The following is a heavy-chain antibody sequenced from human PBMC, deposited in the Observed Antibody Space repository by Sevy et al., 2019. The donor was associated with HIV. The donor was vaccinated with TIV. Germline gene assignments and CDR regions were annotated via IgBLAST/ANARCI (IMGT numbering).Heavy chain of an antibody. V-gene: IGHV3-21*01. J-gene: IGHJ6*02. D-gene: IGHD2-2*02. CDR1: GFTFSSYS. CDR3: AGGCSSTSCYSQIQWGYYYYYGMDV. Sequence: GGSLRLSCAASGFTFSSYSMNWVRRAPGKGLEWVSSISSSSSYIYYADSVKGRFTISRDNAKNSLYLQMNSLRAEDTAVYYCAGGCSSTSCYSQIQWGYYYYYGMDVWGQGTTVTVSS. CDR2: ISSSSSYI.